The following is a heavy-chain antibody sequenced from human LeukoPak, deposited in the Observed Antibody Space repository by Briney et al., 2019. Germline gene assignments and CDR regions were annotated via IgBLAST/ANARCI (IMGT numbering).Heavy chain of an antibody. Sequence: PSESLSLTCTVSGGSISSGDYHWNWIRQPPGKGLEWIGFIHDSGSTLYNPSLKSRVTISVDTSKNQFSLKLSSVTAADTAVYYCARGGGSGSLIHDYWGQGTLVTVSS. CDR2: IHDSGST. CDR3: ARGGGSGSLIHDY. D-gene: IGHD3-10*01. V-gene: IGHV4-30-4*01. CDR1: GGSISSGDYH. J-gene: IGHJ4*02.